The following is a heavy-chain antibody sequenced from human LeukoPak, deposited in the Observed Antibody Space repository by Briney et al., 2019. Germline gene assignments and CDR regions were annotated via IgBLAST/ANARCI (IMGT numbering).Heavy chain of an antibody. V-gene: IGHV4-38-2*02. Sequence: SETLSLTCTVSGYSITSSYYWGWIRQPPGKGLEWIGSIHYSGSTNYNPSLKSRVTISVDTSKNQFSLKLSSVTAADTAVYYCARGYCSGGSCYSYYYYNYMDVWGKGTTVTVSS. J-gene: IGHJ6*03. D-gene: IGHD2-15*01. CDR3: ARGYCSGGSCYSYYYYNYMDV. CDR1: GYSITSSYY. CDR2: IHYSGST.